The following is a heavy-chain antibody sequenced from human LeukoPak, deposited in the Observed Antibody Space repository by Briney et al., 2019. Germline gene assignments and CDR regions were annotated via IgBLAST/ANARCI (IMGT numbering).Heavy chain of an antibody. Sequence: GLSLRLSCAASVFTFISCGMIGVHPPPRKGLEWASSILVGGGQTYCADSVTGRFSISRDNSRDTHYLHTNSLRAEDTAVYYCAKPFFSNVLGEAFDSWGQGTLVPVSS. CDR3: AKPFFSNVLGEAFDS. J-gene: IGHJ4*02. D-gene: IGHD3-16*01. CDR2: ILVGGGQT. CDR1: VFTFISCG. V-gene: IGHV3-23*01.